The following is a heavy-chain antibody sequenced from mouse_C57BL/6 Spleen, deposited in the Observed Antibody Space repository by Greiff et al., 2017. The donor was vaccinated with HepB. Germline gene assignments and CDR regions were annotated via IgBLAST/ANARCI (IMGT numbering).Heavy chain of an antibody. J-gene: IGHJ2*01. CDR1: GYTFTSYW. V-gene: IGHV1-52*01. Sequence: VQLQQPGAELVRPGSSVKLSCKASGYTFTSYWMHWVKQRPIQGLEWIGNIDPSDSETHYNQKFKDKATLTVDKSSSTAYMQLSSLTSEDSAVYYCARWGRYDGYFYFDYWGQGTTLTVSS. CDR2: IDPSDSET. CDR3: ARWGRYDGYFYFDY. D-gene: IGHD2-3*01.